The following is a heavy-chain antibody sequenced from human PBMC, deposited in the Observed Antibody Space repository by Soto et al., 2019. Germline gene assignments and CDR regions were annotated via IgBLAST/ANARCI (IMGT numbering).Heavy chain of an antibody. CDR3: ARDRFLEWFCPFDI. J-gene: IGHJ3*02. V-gene: IGHV3-48*02. CDR1: GFTFSGYS. Sequence: PXGSLRLSSAAAGFTFSGYSMNSFRQARGKGLEWVSYISSSSSTIYYADSVKGRFPLSRDNAKYSLYLQMNSLRDEDPAVYYCARDRFLEWFCPFDIWGQGTMGTV. D-gene: IGHD3-3*01. CDR2: ISSSSSTI.